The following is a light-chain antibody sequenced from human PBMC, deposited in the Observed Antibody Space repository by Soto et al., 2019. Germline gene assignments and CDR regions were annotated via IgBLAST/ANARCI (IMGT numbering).Light chain of an antibody. CDR2: DAS. CDR1: QSISSW. Sequence: IHMTQSPSTLSASLGGIVAITFGASQSISSWLAWYQQKPGKAPKLLIYDASSLESGVPSRFSGSGSGTEFTLTISSLQPDDFATYYCQQYNSYPLTFGGGTKVDIK. CDR3: QQYNSYPLT. V-gene: IGKV1-5*01. J-gene: IGKJ4*01.